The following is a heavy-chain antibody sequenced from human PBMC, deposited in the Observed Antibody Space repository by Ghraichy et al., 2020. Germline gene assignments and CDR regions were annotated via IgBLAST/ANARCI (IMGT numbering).Heavy chain of an antibody. D-gene: IGHD2-2*01. CDR3: ARGSRNPKYCSSTSCYAGSYGAYYYMDV. J-gene: IGHJ6*03. Sequence: SETLSLTCAVYGGSFSGYYWSWIRQPPGKGLEWIGEINHSGSTNYNPSLKSRVTISVDTSKNQFSLKLSSVTAADTAVYYCARGSRNPKYCSSTSCYAGSYGAYYYMDVWGKGTTVTVSS. CDR1: GGSFSGYY. CDR2: INHSGST. V-gene: IGHV4-34*01.